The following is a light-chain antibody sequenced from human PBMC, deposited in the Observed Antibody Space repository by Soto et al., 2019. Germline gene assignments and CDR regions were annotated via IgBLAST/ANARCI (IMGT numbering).Light chain of an antibody. V-gene: IGLV2-14*01. J-gene: IGLJ1*01. CDR2: EVS. CDR1: SSDVGGYDY. Sequence: QSALTQPASVSVSPGQSITISCTGTSSDVGGYDYVSWYQLHPGKAPKLMIFEVSSRPSGVSYRFSGSKSGNTASLTISGLQAEDEADYFCSSYSISTAYLFGTGTKVTVL. CDR3: SSYSISTAYL.